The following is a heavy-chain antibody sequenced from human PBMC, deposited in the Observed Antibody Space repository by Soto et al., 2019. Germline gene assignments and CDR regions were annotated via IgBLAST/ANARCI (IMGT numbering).Heavy chain of an antibody. CDR1: GGSFSGYY. V-gene: IGHV4-34*01. J-gene: IGHJ4*02. CDR3: ARGTLTMMTEYYFDY. D-gene: IGHD3-22*01. CDR2: IYHSGST. Sequence: SETLSLTCAVYGGSFSGYYWSWIRQPPGKGLEWIGYIYHSGSTYYNPSLKSRVTISVDRSKNQFSLKLSSVTAADTAVYYCARGTLTMMTEYYFDYWGQGTLVTVSS.